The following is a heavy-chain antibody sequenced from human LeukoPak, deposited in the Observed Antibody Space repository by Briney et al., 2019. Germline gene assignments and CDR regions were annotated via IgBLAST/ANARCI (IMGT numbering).Heavy chain of an antibody. V-gene: IGHV4-59*01. CDR3: ARSVVPPDWYFDL. CDR2: IYYSGST. Sequence: PSETLSLTCTVSGGSISSYYWSWLRQPPGKGLEWIGYIYYSGSTNYNPSLKSRVTISVDTSKNQFSLKLSSVTAADTAVYYCARSVVPPDWYFDLWGRGTLVTVSS. D-gene: IGHD4-23*01. CDR1: GGSISSYY. J-gene: IGHJ2*01.